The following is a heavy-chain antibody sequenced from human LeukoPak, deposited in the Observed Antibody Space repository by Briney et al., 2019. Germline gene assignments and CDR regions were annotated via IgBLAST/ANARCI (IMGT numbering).Heavy chain of an antibody. V-gene: IGHV3-30*02. J-gene: IGHJ6*03. CDR2: IRYDGSNK. D-gene: IGHD3-10*01. Sequence: GGSLRLSCAASGFTFSSYEMNWVRQAPGKGLEWVAFIRYDGSNKYDADSVKGRFTISRDNSKNTLYLQMNSLRVEDTAVYYCAKDHYYGSGSYYNDNYMDVWGKGTTVTISS. CDR1: GFTFSSYE. CDR3: AKDHYYGSGSYYNDNYMDV.